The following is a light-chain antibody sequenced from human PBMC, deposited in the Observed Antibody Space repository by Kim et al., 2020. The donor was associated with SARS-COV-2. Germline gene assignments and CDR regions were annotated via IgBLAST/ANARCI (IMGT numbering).Light chain of an antibody. CDR3: GTWDGSLNTWM. J-gene: IGLJ3*02. CDR2: DNN. CDR1: SSNIGNNY. V-gene: IGLV1-51*01. Sequence: QSVLTQPPSVSAAPGQKVTISCSGSSSNIGNNYVSWYQQLPGTAPKLLIYDNNKRPSGIPDRFSGSKSGTSATLGITGLQTGDDADYYCGTWDGSLNTWMFGGGTKLTVL.